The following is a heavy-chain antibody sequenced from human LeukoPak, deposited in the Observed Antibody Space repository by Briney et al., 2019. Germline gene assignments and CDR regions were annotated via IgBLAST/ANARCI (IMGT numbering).Heavy chain of an antibody. CDR1: GFTFSSYS. CDR3: ARTRPTTADAFDI. CDR2: ISSSSSYI. V-gene: IGHV3-21*01. Sequence: GGSLRLPXAASGFTFSSYSMNWVRQAPGKGLEWVSSISSSSSYIYYADSVKGRFTISRDNAKNSLYLQMNSLRAEDTAVYYCARTRPTTADAFDIWGQGTMVTVSS. J-gene: IGHJ3*02. D-gene: IGHD4-17*01.